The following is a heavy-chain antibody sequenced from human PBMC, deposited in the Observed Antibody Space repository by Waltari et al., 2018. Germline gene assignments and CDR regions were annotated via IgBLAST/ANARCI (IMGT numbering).Heavy chain of an antibody. D-gene: IGHD6-19*01. CDR3: AREGGHDNGWYGYDYAFDV. Sequence: QVQLQESGPGLVKPSETLSLTCTVSGGSVTSDNHYWTCIRQPPGRGLEWIGSIYYTGNTDYNPSIKGRLTIAGGTPRNQCPRPRDSVTAADTAVYYCAREGGHDNGWYGYDYAFDVWV. CDR1: GGSVTSDNHY. V-gene: IGHV4-61*01. J-gene: IGHJ3*01. CDR2: IYYTGNT.